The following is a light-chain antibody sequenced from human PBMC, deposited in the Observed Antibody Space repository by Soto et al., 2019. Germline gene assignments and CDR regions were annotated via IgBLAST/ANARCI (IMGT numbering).Light chain of an antibody. CDR3: QQGSSSIT. CDR2: DAS. J-gene: IGKJ5*01. V-gene: IGKV3-11*01. CDR1: QSVSTY. Sequence: EVVLTQSPATLSLSPGERATLSCRASQSVSTYLAWYQQKPGQAPRLLIYDASNRATGIPARFSGSGSATVFTLTITSLEPEDFAVYYCQQGSSSITCGQGTRLEI.